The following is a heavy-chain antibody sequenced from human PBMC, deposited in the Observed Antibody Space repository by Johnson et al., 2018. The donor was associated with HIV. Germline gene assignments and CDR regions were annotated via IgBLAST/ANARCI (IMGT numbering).Heavy chain of an antibody. CDR3: AKSPGKDHGGNSGAFHI. Sequence: QVQLVESGGGVVQPGGSLRLSCVASGFSFSSYGMHWVRQAPGKGLEWVSVIWYDGSNEHYADSVKGRFTISRDNSKNTLYLQMSSLRAEDTAVYYCAKSPGKDHGGNSGAFHIWGQGTMVTVYS. V-gene: IGHV3-33*06. J-gene: IGHJ3*02. CDR1: GFSFSSYG. D-gene: IGHD4-23*01. CDR2: IWYDGSNE.